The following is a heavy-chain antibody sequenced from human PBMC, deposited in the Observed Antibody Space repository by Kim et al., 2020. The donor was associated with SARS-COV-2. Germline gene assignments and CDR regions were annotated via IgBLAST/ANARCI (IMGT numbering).Heavy chain of an antibody. CDR3: ARPSIAVAGSAFDI. V-gene: IGHV1-46*01. J-gene: IGHJ3*02. D-gene: IGHD6-19*01. Sequence: AQEFQGRVTMTRDTSTSTVYMELSSLRSEDTAVYYCARPSIAVAGSAFDIWGQGTMVTVSS.